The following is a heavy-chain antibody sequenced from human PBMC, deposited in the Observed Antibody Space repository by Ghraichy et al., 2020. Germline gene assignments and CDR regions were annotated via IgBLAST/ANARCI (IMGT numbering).Heavy chain of an antibody. D-gene: IGHD6-6*01. V-gene: IGHV1-8*01. CDR2: MNPNSGNT. CDR1: GYTFTSYD. CDR3: ARVGRPSIAARLGN. Sequence: ASVKVSCKASGYTFTSYDINWVRQATGQGLEWMGWMNPNSGNTGYAQKFQGRVTMTRNTSISTAYMELSSLRSEDTAVYYCARVGRPSIAARLGNWGQGTLVTVSS. J-gene: IGHJ4*02.